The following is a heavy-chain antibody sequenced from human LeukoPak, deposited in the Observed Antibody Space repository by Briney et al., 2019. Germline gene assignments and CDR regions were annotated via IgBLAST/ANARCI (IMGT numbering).Heavy chain of an antibody. Sequence: ASLKVSCKASGYTFSGYYMDWVRQAPGQGLEWIGWINPNSGGTRCVQKFQGRVTMTRDTSISTANMELSRLRSDDTAVYYCASGSLASYFDHWGQGTLVTVSS. CDR2: INPNSGGT. CDR1: GYTFSGYY. V-gene: IGHV1-2*02. CDR3: ASGSLASYFDH. J-gene: IGHJ4*02. D-gene: IGHD3-16*01.